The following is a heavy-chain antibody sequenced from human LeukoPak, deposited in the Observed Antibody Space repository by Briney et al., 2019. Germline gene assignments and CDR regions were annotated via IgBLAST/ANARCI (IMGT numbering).Heavy chain of an antibody. J-gene: IGHJ4*02. V-gene: IGHV3-23*01. D-gene: IGHD2-2*01. Sequence: GGSLRLSCAASGFTFSSYAMSWVRQAPGKGLEWVSGISGSGSGTYYADSVKGRFTISRDNSKNTLYLQMNSLRAEAMAVYFCARSVRSTSRQFWNYWGQGTLVTVSS. CDR1: GFTFSSYA. CDR3: ARSVRSTSRQFWNY. CDR2: ISGSGSGT.